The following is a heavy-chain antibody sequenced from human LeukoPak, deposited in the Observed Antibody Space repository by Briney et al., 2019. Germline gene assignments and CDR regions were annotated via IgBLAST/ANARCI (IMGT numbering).Heavy chain of an antibody. V-gene: IGHV4-34*10. CDR1: GFSFDDYG. Sequence: PGGSLRLSCAASGFSFDDYGMNWVRQAPGKGLEWIGTHSHSGSAYYNPSLRSRITMSLDTSENQLSLKLYSVTAADTAIYYCARYQTGTMFAVWGQGTLVTISS. CDR2: HSHSGSA. D-gene: IGHD1/OR15-1a*01. J-gene: IGHJ4*02. CDR3: ARYQTGTMFAV.